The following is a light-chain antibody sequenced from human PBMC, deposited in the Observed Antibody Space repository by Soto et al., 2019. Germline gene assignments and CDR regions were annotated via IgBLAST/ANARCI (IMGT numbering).Light chain of an antibody. V-gene: IGKV3-11*01. CDR3: QHSTNSFT. J-gene: IGKJ2*01. CDR1: QSVSSY. CDR2: DAS. Sequence: EIVLTQSPATLSLSPGERATLSCRASQSVSSYLAWYQQRPGQAPRLLIYDASNRATGIPARFSGSGSGTDSTLSISSLDPDDFAVYYCQHSTNSFTFGRGTKLEIK.